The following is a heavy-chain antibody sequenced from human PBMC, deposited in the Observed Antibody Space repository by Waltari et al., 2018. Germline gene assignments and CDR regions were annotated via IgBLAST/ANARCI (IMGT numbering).Heavy chain of an antibody. CDR1: GGSISSGVYF. Sequence: QLQLQESGSGLVKPSQTLSLTCAVSGGSISSGVYFWRCIRQPPGKGLEWIGYIYHSGSTYYNPSLKSRVTISVDRSKNQFSLKLSSVTAADTAVYYCARGMIIAVAPELWGQGTLVTVSS. J-gene: IGHJ4*02. CDR3: ARGMIIAVAPEL. D-gene: IGHD6-19*01. CDR2: IYHSGST. V-gene: IGHV4-30-2*01.